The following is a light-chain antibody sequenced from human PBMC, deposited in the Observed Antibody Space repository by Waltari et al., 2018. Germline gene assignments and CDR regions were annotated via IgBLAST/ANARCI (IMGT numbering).Light chain of an antibody. CDR3: QQSYSTPRG. Sequence: DIQITQSPSSLSASVGDRVTITCRASQSISRDLNWYQQKPGKAPKLLIYAESSLQSGVPSRFSGSGSGTDFTLTISSLQPEDFATYYCQQSYSTPRGFGPGTKVDIK. J-gene: IGKJ3*01. CDR2: AES. CDR1: QSISRD. V-gene: IGKV1-39*01.